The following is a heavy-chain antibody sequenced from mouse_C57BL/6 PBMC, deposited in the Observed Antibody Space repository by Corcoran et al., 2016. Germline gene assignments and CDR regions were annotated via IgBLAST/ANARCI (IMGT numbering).Heavy chain of an antibody. CDR3: ARRGTTVVARYFDV. J-gene: IGHJ1*03. D-gene: IGHD1-1*01. V-gene: IGHV1-81*01. Sequence: QVQLQQSGAELARPGASVKLSCKASGYTFTSYGISWVKQRTGQGLEWIGEIYPRSGNTYYNEKFKGKATLTADKSSSSAYMELRSLKSEDSAVYFCARRGTTVVARYFDVWGTGTTVTVSS. CDR2: IYPRSGNT. CDR1: GYTFTSYG.